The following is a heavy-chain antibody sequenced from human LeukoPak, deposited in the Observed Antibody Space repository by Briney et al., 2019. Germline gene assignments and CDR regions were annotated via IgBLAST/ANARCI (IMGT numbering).Heavy chain of an antibody. Sequence: GGSLRLSCAASGFTFSSYAMSWVRQAPGKGLEWVSSIIGSGGRTDNVDSVKGRFSISRDNSKNTLYLQMNSLRVEDTAIYYCAKSVMTTTVYFDYWGQGTLVTVSS. D-gene: IGHD4-17*01. CDR3: AKSVMTTTVYFDY. J-gene: IGHJ4*02. CDR1: GFTFSSYA. CDR2: IIGSGGRT. V-gene: IGHV3-23*01.